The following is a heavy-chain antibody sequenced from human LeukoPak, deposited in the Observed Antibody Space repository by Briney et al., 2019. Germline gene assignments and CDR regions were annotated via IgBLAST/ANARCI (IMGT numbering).Heavy chain of an antibody. V-gene: IGHV3-7*03. Sequence: GGSLRLSCAASGFSFSGYWMTWVRQAPGKGLEWVANIKDDGSEKYYADFVKGRFTISRDNAKNSLDLQMNSLRAEDTAVYYCARRGSTDYWGQGTLVTVPS. CDR1: GFSFSGYW. D-gene: IGHD2/OR15-2a*01. J-gene: IGHJ4*02. CDR2: IKDDGSEK. CDR3: ARRGSTDY.